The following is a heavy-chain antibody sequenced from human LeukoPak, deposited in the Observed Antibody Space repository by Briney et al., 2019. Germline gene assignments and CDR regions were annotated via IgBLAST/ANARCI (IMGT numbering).Heavy chain of an antibody. Sequence: ASVKVSCKVSGYSLSELSMHWVRQAPGKGLEWVGGFDLGDDETLYAQRFQGRVTLTQDTSTDTGFMELSSLRSEDTAVYYCATEALGWGAFDIWGQGTMVTVSS. V-gene: IGHV1-24*01. CDR2: FDLGDDET. CDR1: GYSLSELS. CDR3: ATEALGWGAFDI. J-gene: IGHJ3*02. D-gene: IGHD6-19*01.